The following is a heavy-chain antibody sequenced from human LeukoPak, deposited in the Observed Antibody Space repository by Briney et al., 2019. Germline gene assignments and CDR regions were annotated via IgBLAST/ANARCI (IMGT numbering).Heavy chain of an antibody. CDR3: ASXXWVEWDLLXFDI. D-gene: IGHD1-26*01. V-gene: IGHV3-23*01. CDR1: GFAFRSHA. J-gene: IGHJ3*02. CDR2: ISGTGGST. Sequence: PGXSLRXXCTASGFAFRSHAMHWVRQTPGKGLEWVSAISGTGGSTYYADSVKGRFTISRDNSKNTLYLQMNSLRAEDTAVYYCASXXWVEWDLLXFDIWGQGXMVTVSS.